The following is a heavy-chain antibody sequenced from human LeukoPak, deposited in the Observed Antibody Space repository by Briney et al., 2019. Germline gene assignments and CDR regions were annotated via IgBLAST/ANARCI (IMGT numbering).Heavy chain of an antibody. V-gene: IGHV1-46*01. D-gene: IGHD6-13*01. CDR2: MNPSDGST. Sequence: ASVKVSCKASGYTFTSDYMHWVRQAPGQGPEWMGIMNPSDGSTNHAQKFQGRVTMTRDMSTSTVYMELSSLRSEDTAVYYCARYLAAADKGYFDYWGQGTLVTVSS. CDR1: GYTFTSDY. J-gene: IGHJ4*02. CDR3: ARYLAAADKGYFDY.